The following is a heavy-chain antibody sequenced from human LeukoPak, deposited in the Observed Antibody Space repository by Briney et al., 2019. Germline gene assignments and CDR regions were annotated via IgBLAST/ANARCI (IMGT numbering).Heavy chain of an antibody. D-gene: IGHD6-19*01. J-gene: IGHJ4*02. Sequence: KPGGSLRLSCAASGFTFSSYWMHWVRQAPGKGLEWVSSISSSSSYIYYADSVKGRFTISRDNAKNSLYLQMNSLRAEDTAVYYCAGLPWLVRWVYYWGQGTLVTVSS. CDR2: ISSSSSYI. CDR3: AGLPWLVRWVYY. CDR1: GFTFSSYW. V-gene: IGHV3-21*01.